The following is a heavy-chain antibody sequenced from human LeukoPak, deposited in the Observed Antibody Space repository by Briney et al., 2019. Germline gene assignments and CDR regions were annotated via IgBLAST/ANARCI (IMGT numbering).Heavy chain of an antibody. CDR2: INHSGST. CDR3: ARPNRESRHDALAM. V-gene: IGHV4-34*01. J-gene: IGHJ3*02. CDR1: GGSFSGYY. Sequence: SETLSLTCAVYGGSFSGYYWSWIRQPPGKGLEWIGEINHSGSTNYNPSLKSRVTISVDTSKNQFSLKLSSVTAADTAVYYCARPNRESRHDALAMWGQGTVVTVSS. D-gene: IGHD2/OR15-2a*01.